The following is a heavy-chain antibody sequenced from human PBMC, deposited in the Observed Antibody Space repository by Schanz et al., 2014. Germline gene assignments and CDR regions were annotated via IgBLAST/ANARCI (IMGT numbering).Heavy chain of an antibody. CDR3: ARPLGPNYYYYGLDV. CDR2: ISWNGGFI. CDR1: GFTFDEYG. J-gene: IGHJ6*02. V-gene: IGHV3-9*01. Sequence: EVQLVESGGDLVQPGRSLRLSCAASGFTFDEYGMHWVRQAPGKGLEWVSGISWNGGFIAYGDAVKGRFTISRDNAKNSLFLQMSSLRAEDTAVYYCARPLGPNYYYYGLDVWGQGTTVTVSS.